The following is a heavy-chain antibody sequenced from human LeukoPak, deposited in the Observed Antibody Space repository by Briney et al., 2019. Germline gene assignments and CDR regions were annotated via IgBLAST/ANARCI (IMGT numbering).Heavy chain of an antibody. Sequence: SETLSLTCAVYGGSFSGYYWSWIRQPPGKGLEWIGEINHRGRTNCNPSLKSRVTISVDTSKNQFSLKLSSVTAADAAVYYCARGGDTGCSSGWSQGTLVTVSS. J-gene: IGHJ4*02. CDR3: ARGGDTGCSSG. D-gene: IGHD6-19*01. V-gene: IGHV4-34*01. CDR2: INHRGRT. CDR1: GGSFSGYY.